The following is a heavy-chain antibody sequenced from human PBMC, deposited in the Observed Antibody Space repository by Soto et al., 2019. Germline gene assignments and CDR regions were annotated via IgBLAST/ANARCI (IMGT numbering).Heavy chain of an antibody. Sequence: SETLSLTCAVYGGSFSGYYWSWIRQPPGKGLEWIGEINHSGSTNYNPSLKSRVTISVDTSKNQFSLKLSSVTAADTAVYYCARGLGQYCTNGVCYSGAFDIWGQGTMVTVSS. CDR1: GGSFSGYY. CDR2: INHSGST. D-gene: IGHD2-8*01. CDR3: ARGLGQYCTNGVCYSGAFDI. J-gene: IGHJ3*02. V-gene: IGHV4-34*01.